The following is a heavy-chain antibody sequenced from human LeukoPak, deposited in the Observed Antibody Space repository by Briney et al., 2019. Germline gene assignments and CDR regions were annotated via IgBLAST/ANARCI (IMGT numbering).Heavy chain of an antibody. CDR3: ARVAAAGARSFDL. D-gene: IGHD6-25*01. J-gene: IGHJ2*01. CDR2: IFYSGTT. V-gene: IGHV4-31*03. CDR1: GGSISIGGYY. Sequence: SETLSLTCTVSGGSISIGGYYWSWIRQHPGKGLEWIGYIFYSGTTYFNPSLKSRLTMPVDTSKNQFSLRLSSVTAADTAVYHCARVAAAGARSFDLWGRGTLVTVSS.